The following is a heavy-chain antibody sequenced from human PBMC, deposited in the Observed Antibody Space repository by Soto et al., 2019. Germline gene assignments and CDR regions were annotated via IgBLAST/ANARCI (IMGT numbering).Heavy chain of an antibody. D-gene: IGHD4-17*01. V-gene: IGHV2-5*02. J-gene: IGHJ4*02. CDR2: IYWDDDK. CDR3: AHRRVDCGDVSRIEY. CDR1: GFSLSTSGVG. Sequence: QITLKESGPTLVKPTQTLTLTCTFSGFSLSTSGVGVGWIRQPPGKALEWLALIYWDDDKRYSPSLKNRLTFTKDTSKDHVVLTMTNMDAVDTATYYCAHRRVDCGDVSRIEYWGQGTLVTVSS.